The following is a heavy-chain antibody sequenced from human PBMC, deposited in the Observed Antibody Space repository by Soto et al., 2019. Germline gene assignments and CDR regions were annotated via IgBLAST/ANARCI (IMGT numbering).Heavy chain of an antibody. CDR1: GGSISSYY. J-gene: IGHJ4*02. D-gene: IGHD3-10*01. V-gene: IGHV4-59*08. CDR2: IYYSGST. CDR3: ARIPFAQNFDY. Sequence: SETLSLTCTVSGGSISSYYWSWIRQPPGKGLEWIGYIYYSGSTNYNPSLKSRVTISVDTSKNQFSLKLSSVTAADTAVYYCARIPFAQNFDYWGQGTLVTVSS.